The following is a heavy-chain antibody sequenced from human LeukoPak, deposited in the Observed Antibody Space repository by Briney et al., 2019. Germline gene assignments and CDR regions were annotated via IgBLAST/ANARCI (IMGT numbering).Heavy chain of an antibody. CDR1: GYTFTGYY. CDR3: ARVQGFSGWYLNYYYYYMDV. D-gene: IGHD6-19*01. J-gene: IGHJ6*03. V-gene: IGHV1-18*04. Sequence: GASVKVSCKASGYTFTGYYMHWVRQAPGQGLEWMGWISAYNGNTNYAQKLQGRVTMTTDTSTSTAYMELRSLRSDDTAVYYCARVQGFSGWYLNYYYYYMDVWGKGTTVTVSS. CDR2: ISAYNGNT.